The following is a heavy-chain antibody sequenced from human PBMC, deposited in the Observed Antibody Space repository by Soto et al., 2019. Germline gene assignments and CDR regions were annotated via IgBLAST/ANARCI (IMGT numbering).Heavy chain of an antibody. Sequence: QVYLQQSGPGLVKPSGTLSLTCAVSGDSISSTHWWTWVRQTPGKGLEWIGEVYHSGSTSYNPSLKSRVTILVDKSNNQFSLKLTSVTAADTAVYYCATLPPRIVVTVLPIPTWGQGTLVSVSS. CDR1: GDSISSTHW. J-gene: IGHJ5*02. V-gene: IGHV4-4*02. D-gene: IGHD2-21*01. CDR3: ATLPPRIVVTVLPIPT. CDR2: VYHSGST.